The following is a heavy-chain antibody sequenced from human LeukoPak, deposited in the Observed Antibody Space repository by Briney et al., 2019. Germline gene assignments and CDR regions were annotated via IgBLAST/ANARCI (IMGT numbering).Heavy chain of an antibody. D-gene: IGHD3-9*01. V-gene: IGHV3-23*01. J-gene: IGHJ6*02. CDR2: ISGSGGDT. Sequence: PGGSLRLSCAASGFTFSSYAMTWVRQAPGKGLEWASGISGSGGDTYNADSVKGRFTISRDNSKNTLYLQMNSLRAEDTAVYYCAKGGGLYDILTSYYYYGMDVWGQGTTVTVSS. CDR1: GFTFSSYA. CDR3: AKGGGLYDILTSYYYYGMDV.